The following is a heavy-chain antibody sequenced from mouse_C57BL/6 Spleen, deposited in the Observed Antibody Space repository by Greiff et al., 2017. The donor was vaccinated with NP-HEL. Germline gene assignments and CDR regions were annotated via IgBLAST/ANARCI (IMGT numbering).Heavy chain of an antibody. CDR3: ARRGSNYFYWYFDV. CDR2: IYPGSGST. V-gene: IGHV1-55*01. D-gene: IGHD2-5*01. CDR1: GYTFTSYW. J-gene: IGHJ1*03. Sequence: QVQLKQPGAELVKPGASVKMSCKASGYTFTSYWITWVKQRPGQGLEWIGDIYPGSGSTNYNEKFKSKATLTVDPSSSTAYMQLSSLTSEDSAVYYCARRGSNYFYWYFDVWGTGTTVTVSS.